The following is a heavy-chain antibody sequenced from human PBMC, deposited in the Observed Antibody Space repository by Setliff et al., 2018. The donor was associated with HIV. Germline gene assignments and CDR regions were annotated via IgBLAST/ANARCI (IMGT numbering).Heavy chain of an antibody. D-gene: IGHD6-19*01. CDR1: GGSFSEYY. J-gene: IGHJ4*02. V-gene: IGHV4-4*08. Sequence: PSETLSLTCAVYGGSFSEYYWSWIRQPPGKGPEWIGYIYTSGSTNYNPSLKSRVTISVDTSKNQFSLKLNSVTAADAAVYYCASGREAVAGALHFDYWGQGPLVTVSS. CDR3: ASGREAVAGALHFDY. CDR2: IYTSGST.